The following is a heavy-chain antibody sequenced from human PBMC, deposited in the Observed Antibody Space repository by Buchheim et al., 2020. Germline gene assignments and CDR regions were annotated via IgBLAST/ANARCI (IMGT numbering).Heavy chain of an antibody. D-gene: IGHD6-19*01. CDR2: ISGSGGST. Sequence: EVQLLESGGGLVHRGGSLRRSCAASGFTFSNFAMSWFRQAPGKGLEWVSTISGSGGSTSYAESVKGRFAISGYHYKNKLYLQMHVVRADDTAVFYCAKTPRGYSSGWYSDYWGQGTL. CDR1: GFTFSNFA. J-gene: IGHJ4*02. CDR3: AKTPRGYSSGWYSDY. V-gene: IGHV3-23*01.